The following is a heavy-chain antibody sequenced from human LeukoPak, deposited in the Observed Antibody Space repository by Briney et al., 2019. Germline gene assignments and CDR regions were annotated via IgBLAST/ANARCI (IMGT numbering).Heavy chain of an antibody. CDR1: GFTFSSYA. CDR3: ARGGSRDGYNPFDY. J-gene: IGHJ4*02. Sequence: PGGSLRLSCAASGFTFSSYAMSWVRQAPGKGLEWVSSISSSSSYIYYADSVKGRFTISRDNAKNSLYLQMNSLRAEDTAVYYCARGGSRDGYNPFDYWGQGTLVTVSS. V-gene: IGHV3-21*01. CDR2: ISSSSSYI. D-gene: IGHD5-24*01.